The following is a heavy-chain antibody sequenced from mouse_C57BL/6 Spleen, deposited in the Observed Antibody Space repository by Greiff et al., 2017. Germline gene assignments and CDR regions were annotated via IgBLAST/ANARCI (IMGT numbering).Heavy chain of an antibody. CDR3: ARKGLYYSNLDY. CDR1: GYTFTSYW. CDR2: IYPGSGST. J-gene: IGHJ2*01. Sequence: VQLQQPGAELVKPGASVKMSCKASGYTFTSYWITWVKQRPGQGLEWIGDIYPGSGSTNYNEKFKSKATLTVDTSSSTAYMQLSSLTSDDSAVYSCARKGLYYSNLDYWGQGTTLTVSS. V-gene: IGHV1-55*01. D-gene: IGHD2-5*01.